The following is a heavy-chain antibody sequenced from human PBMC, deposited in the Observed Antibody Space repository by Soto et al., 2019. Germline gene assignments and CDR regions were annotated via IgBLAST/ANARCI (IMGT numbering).Heavy chain of an antibody. CDR1: GGSISSYY. J-gene: IGHJ5*02. CDR3: ARVRSGWPGPAFDP. V-gene: IGHV4-59*01. Sequence: SETLSLTCTVSGGSISSYYWGWIRQPPGKGLEWIGYIYYSGSTNYNPSLKSRVTISVDTSKNQFSLKLSSVTAADTAVYYCARVRSGWPGPAFDPWGQGTLVTVSS. D-gene: IGHD3-3*01. CDR2: IYYSGST.